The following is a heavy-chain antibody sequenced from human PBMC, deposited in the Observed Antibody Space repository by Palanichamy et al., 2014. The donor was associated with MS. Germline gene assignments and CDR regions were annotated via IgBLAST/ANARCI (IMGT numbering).Heavy chain of an antibody. D-gene: IGHD1-26*01. CDR2: IWFDGSNK. V-gene: IGHV3-33*01. CDR1: GFTFSSYG. CDR3: AGICGVGAHGWFDP. Sequence: QVQLVESGGGVVQPGRSLRLSCAASGFTFSSYGMHWVRQAPGKGLEWVAVIWFDGSNKYYTDSVKGRFTISRDNSKNTLYLQMNSLRAEDTAVYYCAGICGVGAHGWFDPWGQGTLVTVSS. J-gene: IGHJ5*02.